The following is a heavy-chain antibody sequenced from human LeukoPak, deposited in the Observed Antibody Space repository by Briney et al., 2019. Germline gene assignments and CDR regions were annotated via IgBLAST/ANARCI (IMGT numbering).Heavy chain of an antibody. V-gene: IGHV3-48*04. Sequence: PGGSLRLSCAASGFTFSSYSMNWIRQAPGKGLEWVSHVSSSGSTIYYADSVKGRFTISRDNAKNSLYLQMNSLRAEDTAVYYCARDYYYGMDVWGQGTTVTVSS. CDR2: VSSSGSTI. CDR1: GFTFSSYS. J-gene: IGHJ6*02. CDR3: ARDYYYGMDV.